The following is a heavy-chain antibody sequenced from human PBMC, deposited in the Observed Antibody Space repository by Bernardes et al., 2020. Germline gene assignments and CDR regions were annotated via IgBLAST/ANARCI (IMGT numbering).Heavy chain of an antibody. Sequence: ASVKVSCKASGYTFTSYGISWVRQAPGQGLEWMGWISAYNGNTNYAQKLQGRVTMTTDTSTSTAYMELRSLRSDDTAVYYCARDHTSQLYCSGGSCYSLAFDIWGQGTMVTVSS. V-gene: IGHV1-18*01. D-gene: IGHD2-15*01. CDR3: ARDHTSQLYCSGGSCYSLAFDI. J-gene: IGHJ3*02. CDR1: GYTFTSYG. CDR2: ISAYNGNT.